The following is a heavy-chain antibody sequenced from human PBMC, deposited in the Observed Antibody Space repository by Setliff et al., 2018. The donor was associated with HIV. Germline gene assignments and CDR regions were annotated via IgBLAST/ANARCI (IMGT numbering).Heavy chain of an antibody. V-gene: IGHV3-23*01. D-gene: IGHD1-7*01. Sequence: PGGSLRLSCAASGFTFNTYAMSWVRKAPGKGLEWVSVISGSGGSTFYAASVKGRFTISRDNSKNTLYLQMNRLRVEDTAVYYCAADPQTGTTSYDAFDIWG. J-gene: IGHJ3*02. CDR3: AADPQTGTTSYDAFDI. CDR2: ISGSGGST. CDR1: GFTFNTYA.